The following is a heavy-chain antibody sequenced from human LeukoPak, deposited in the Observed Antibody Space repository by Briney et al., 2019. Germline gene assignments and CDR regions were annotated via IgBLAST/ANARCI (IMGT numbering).Heavy chain of an antibody. CDR2: IYYSGST. CDR3: ARDLPFVVVSEATDY. D-gene: IGHD3-3*01. V-gene: IGHV4-39*07. Sequence: WVRQAPGKGLEWIGSIYYSGSTYYNPSLKSRVTISVDTSKNQFSLKLSSVTAADTAVYYCARDLPFVVVSEATDYWGQGTLVTVSP. J-gene: IGHJ4*02.